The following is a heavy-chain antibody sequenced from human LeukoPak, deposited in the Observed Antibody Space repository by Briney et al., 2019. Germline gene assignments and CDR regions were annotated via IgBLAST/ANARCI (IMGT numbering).Heavy chain of an antibody. CDR1: GFTFSSYG. D-gene: IGHD3-9*01. CDR3: AKVFGRYFDNYGMDV. J-gene: IGHJ6*02. Sequence: PGGSLRLSCAASGFTFSSYGMHWVRQAPGKGLEWVAVISYDGSNKYYADSVKGRFTISRDNSKNTLYLQMNSLSAEDTAVYYCAKVFGRYFDNYGMDVWGQGTTVTVSS. V-gene: IGHV3-30*18. CDR2: ISYDGSNK.